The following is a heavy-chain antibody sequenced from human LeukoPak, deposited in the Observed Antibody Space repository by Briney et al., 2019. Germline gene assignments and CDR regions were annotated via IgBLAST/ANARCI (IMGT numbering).Heavy chain of an antibody. CDR1: GGSISSGSYY. J-gene: IGHJ6*04. V-gene: IGHV4-61*02. Sequence: SETLSLTCTVSGGSISSGSYYWSWIRQPAGKGLEWIGRIYTSGSTNYNPSLKSRVTISVDTSKNQFSLRLTSVTAADTAVYYCARIPRTLYYDFWGGFLDVWGKGTTVTVSS. D-gene: IGHD3-3*01. CDR2: IYTSGST. CDR3: ARIPRTLYYDFWGGFLDV.